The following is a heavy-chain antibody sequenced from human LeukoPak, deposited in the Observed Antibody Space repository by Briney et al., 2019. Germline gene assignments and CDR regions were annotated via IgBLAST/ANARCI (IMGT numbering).Heavy chain of an antibody. CDR3: AKRQQIYCDSLMDN. V-gene: IGHV3-23*01. D-gene: IGHD4-17*01. Sequence: GGSLRLSCAASGFTFSSYAMSWVRQAPGKGLAWVSTISGRGDRTYYADSVKGRFTISRDNSRDTLYLEMNSLRAEDTAVYYCAKRQQIYCDSLMDNWGQGTTVTVSS. CDR2: ISGRGDRT. J-gene: IGHJ6*02. CDR1: GFTFSSYA.